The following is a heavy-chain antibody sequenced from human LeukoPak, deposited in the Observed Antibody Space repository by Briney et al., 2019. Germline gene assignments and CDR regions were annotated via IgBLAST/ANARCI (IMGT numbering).Heavy chain of an antibody. CDR1: GGTFSSYA. J-gene: IGHJ6*02. CDR2: IIPILGIA. V-gene: IGHV1-69*04. Sequence: SVNVSCKASGGTFSSYAISWVRQAPGQGLEWMGRIIPILGIANYAQKFQGRVTITADKSTSTAYMELSSLRSEDTAVYYCARESIAHYYYYGMDVWGQGTTVTVSS. D-gene: IGHD6-6*01. CDR3: ARESIAHYYYYGMDV.